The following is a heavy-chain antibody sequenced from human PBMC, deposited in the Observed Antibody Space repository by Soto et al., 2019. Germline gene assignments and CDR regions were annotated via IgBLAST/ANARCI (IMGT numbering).Heavy chain of an antibody. CDR1: GFTFSSYA. J-gene: IGHJ6*02. CDR3: ARAYHNRGYDYGIYYYYGMDV. CDR2: ISYDGSNK. D-gene: IGHD5-12*01. V-gene: IGHV3-30-3*01. Sequence: GGSLRLSCAASGFTFSSYAMHWVRQAPGKGLEWVAVISYDGSNKYYADSVKGRFTISRDNSKNTLYLQMNSLRAEDTAVYYCARAYHNRGYDYGIYYYYGMDVWGQGTTVTVSS.